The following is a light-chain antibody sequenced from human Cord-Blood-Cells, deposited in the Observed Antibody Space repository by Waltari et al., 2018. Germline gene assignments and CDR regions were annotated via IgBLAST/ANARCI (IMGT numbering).Light chain of an antibody. CDR1: SSDVGGYNY. J-gene: IGLJ1*01. V-gene: IGLV2-14*03. CDR2: DVS. Sequence: QSALTQPASVSGSPGQSITISCTGTSSDVGGYNYVSWYQQHPGKAPQLMIYDVSNLPSGVSNRVSGSKSGNTASLTISGLQAEDEADYYCSSYTSSSTYVFGTGTKVTVL. CDR3: SSYTSSSTYV.